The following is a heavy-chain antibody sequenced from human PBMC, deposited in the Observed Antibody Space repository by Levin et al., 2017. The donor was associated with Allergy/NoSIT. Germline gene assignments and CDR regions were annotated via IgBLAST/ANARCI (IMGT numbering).Heavy chain of an antibody. V-gene: IGHV1-18*01. D-gene: IGHD5-12*01. J-gene: IGHJ4*02. CDR1: GYTFSSYV. Sequence: ASVKVSCKASGYTFSSYVINWVRQAPGQGLEWMGWISPHNGYTNYAQKLQGRVTMTTDTSTNTAYLELRRLRSDDTAVYYCARDVDIVATFDLWGQGTMVTVSS. CDR3: ARDVDIVATFDL. CDR2: ISPHNGYT.